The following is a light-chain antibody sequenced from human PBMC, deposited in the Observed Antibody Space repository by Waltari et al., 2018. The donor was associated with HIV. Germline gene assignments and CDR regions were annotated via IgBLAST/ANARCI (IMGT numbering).Light chain of an antibody. CDR2: AAS. V-gene: IGKV1-6*01. CDR3: LQDYKAPYT. Sequence: AIQMTQSPSSLSADVGDRVTITCRSSQGIRNDLGWYQQKSGKAPKLLIYAASALHNGVPSRFSGSGSGTDFTLTISSVQPEDFATYYCLQDYKAPYTFGQGTKLEIK. J-gene: IGKJ2*01. CDR1: QGIRND.